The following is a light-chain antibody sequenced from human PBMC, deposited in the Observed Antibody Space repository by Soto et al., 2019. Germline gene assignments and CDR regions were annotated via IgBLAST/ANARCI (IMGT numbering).Light chain of an antibody. V-gene: IGKV2-30*01. CDR3: MQGTHWPFT. CDR1: QSLVFRNGDTF. J-gene: IGKJ2*01. Sequence: DAVMTQSPVSLSVTLGQPAAISCRSSQSLVFRNGDTFLNWFHQRPGQSPRRLIYKVSNRDSGVPDRFSGSGSGTDFTLRISRVEAEDVGIYYCMQGTHWPFTFGQGTKLEIK. CDR2: KVS.